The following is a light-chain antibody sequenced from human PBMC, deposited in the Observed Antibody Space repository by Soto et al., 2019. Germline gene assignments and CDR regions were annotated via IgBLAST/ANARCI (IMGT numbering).Light chain of an antibody. CDR2: GAS. Sequence: ENVLTQSPGTLSLSPGERATLSCRASQSVSSNFVAWYQQKPGQAPRLLIYGASNRATGIPARFSGSGSGTDFTLTISRLEPEDFAVYYCQQYDSSPRTFGQGTKVDIK. CDR1: QSVSSNF. CDR3: QQYDSSPRT. V-gene: IGKV3-20*01. J-gene: IGKJ1*01.